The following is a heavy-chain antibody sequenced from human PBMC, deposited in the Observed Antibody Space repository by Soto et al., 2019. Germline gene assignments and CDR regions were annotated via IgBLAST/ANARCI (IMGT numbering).Heavy chain of an antibody. D-gene: IGHD3-22*01. CDR1: GFTFSNYG. CDR2: ISYDGSNK. CDR3: AKDQMIVVVTLPGNY. Sequence: GGSLRLSCAASGFTFSNYGMHWVRQAPGKGLEWVAVISYDGSNKYYADSVKGRFTISRDNSKNTLYLQMNSLRAEDTAVYYCAKDQMIVVVTLPGNYWGQGTLVTVSS. V-gene: IGHV3-30*18. J-gene: IGHJ4*02.